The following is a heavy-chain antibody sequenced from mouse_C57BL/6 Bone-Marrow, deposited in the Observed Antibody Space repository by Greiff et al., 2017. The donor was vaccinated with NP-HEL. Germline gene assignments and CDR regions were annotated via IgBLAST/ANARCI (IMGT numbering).Heavy chain of an antibody. V-gene: IGHV5-17*01. J-gene: IGHJ3*01. CDR1: GFTFSDYG. Sequence: DVQLVESGGGLVKPGGSLKLSCAASGFTFSDYGMHWVRQAPEKGLEWVAYISSGSSTIYYADTVKGRFTISRDNAKNTLFLQMTSLRSEDTAMYYCARGSSYAWFAYWGQGTLVTVSA. CDR2: ISSGSSTI. CDR3: ARGSSYAWFAY. D-gene: IGHD1-1*01.